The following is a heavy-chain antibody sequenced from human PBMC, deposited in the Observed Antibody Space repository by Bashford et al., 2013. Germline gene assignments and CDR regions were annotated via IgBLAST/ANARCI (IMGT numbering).Heavy chain of an antibody. D-gene: IGHD3-3*01. J-gene: IGHJ6*02. Sequence: ASVKVSCKASGYTFTSYDINWVRQATGQGLEWMGWMNPNSGNTGYAQKFQGRVTMTRNTSISTAYMELSSLRSEDTAVYYCARAAPVEYDRYYYYYYGMDVWGQGTTVTVSS. CDR3: ARAAPVEYDRYYYYYYGMDV. CDR1: GYTFTSYD. V-gene: IGHV1-8*01. CDR2: MNPNSGNT.